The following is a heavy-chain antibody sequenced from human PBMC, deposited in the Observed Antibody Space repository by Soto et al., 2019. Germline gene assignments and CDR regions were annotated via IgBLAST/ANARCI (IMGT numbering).Heavy chain of an antibody. CDR1: GGSISSYY. Sequence: PSETLSLTCTVSGGSISSYYLSWIRQAAGKGLEWIGHIYTTGSTTYNPSLKSRVTMSVDTSKNHFSLKLSSVIAADSAVYYCARDWNYYDTSGSMAGYFDYWGQGTLVTVSS. CDR2: IYTTGST. V-gene: IGHV4-4*07. D-gene: IGHD3-22*01. CDR3: ARDWNYYDTSGSMAGYFDY. J-gene: IGHJ4*02.